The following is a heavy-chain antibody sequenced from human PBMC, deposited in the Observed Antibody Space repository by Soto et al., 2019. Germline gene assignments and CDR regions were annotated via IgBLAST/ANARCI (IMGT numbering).Heavy chain of an antibody. Sequence: QVQLVESGGGVVQPGRSLRLSCAASGFTFSSYAMHWVRQAPGKGLEWVAVISYDGSNKYYADSVKGRFTISRDNSKNTLYLQMNSLRAEDTAVYYCARDVGRYYFDYWGQGTLVTGSS. CDR2: ISYDGSNK. D-gene: IGHD1-26*01. J-gene: IGHJ4*02. CDR1: GFTFSSYA. CDR3: ARDVGRYYFDY. V-gene: IGHV3-30-3*01.